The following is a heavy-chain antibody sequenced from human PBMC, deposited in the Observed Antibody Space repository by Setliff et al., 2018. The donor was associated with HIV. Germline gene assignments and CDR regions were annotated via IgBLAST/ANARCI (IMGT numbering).Heavy chain of an antibody. CDR1: SDSISSGSYY. V-gene: IGHV4-61*09. CDR3: ARRTFGSGRIDP. D-gene: IGHD3-16*01. J-gene: IGHJ5*02. Sequence: SETLSLTCSVSSDSISSGSYYWSWIRLPAGKGLEWIGQIHTSGSTNYNPSLKSRLTISIDTSKNQFSLKLNSVTATETAVYYCARRTFGSGRIDPWGQGTLVTVSS. CDR2: IHTSGST.